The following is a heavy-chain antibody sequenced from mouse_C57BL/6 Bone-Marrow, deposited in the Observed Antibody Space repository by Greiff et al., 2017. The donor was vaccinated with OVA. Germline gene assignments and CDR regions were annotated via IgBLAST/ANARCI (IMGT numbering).Heavy chain of an antibody. J-gene: IGHJ2*01. D-gene: IGHD1-1*01. CDR3: ARERGFYCCSIEY. V-gene: IGHV5-4*01. CDR2: ISDGGSYT. CDR1: GFTFSSYA. Sequence: EVMLVESGGGLVKPGGSLKLSCAASGFTFSSYAMSWVRQTPEKRLEWVATISDGGSYTYYPDNVKGRFTISRDNAKNNMYLQMSHLKSEDTAMYYCARERGFYCCSIEYWGKGTTLTVSS.